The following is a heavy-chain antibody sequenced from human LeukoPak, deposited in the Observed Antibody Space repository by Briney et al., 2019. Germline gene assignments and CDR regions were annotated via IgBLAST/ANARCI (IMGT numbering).Heavy chain of an antibody. CDR1: GSSFTSYW. Sequence: GASLKISCKGSGSSFTSYWIGWVRPLPGKGLEWMGIIYPGDSDTRYSPSFQGQGTISADKSISTAYLQWSSLKASDTAMYYCARRGELRYFDWSPFDPWGQGTLVTVSS. D-gene: IGHD3-9*01. V-gene: IGHV5-51*01. CDR3: ARRGELRYFDWSPFDP. CDR2: IYPGDSDT. J-gene: IGHJ5*02.